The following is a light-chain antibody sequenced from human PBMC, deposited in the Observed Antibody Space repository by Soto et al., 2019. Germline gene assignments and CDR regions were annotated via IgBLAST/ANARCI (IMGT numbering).Light chain of an antibody. CDR3: AAWDDSLNGVV. J-gene: IGLJ2*01. Sequence: QSVLTQPPSASGTPGQRVTISCSGSSSNIESNTVNWYQQLPGTAPKLLIYSNNQRPSGVPDRFSDSKSGTSASLAISGLQSEDEADYYCAAWDDSLNGVVFGGGTKLTVL. CDR1: SSNIESNT. CDR2: SNN. V-gene: IGLV1-44*01.